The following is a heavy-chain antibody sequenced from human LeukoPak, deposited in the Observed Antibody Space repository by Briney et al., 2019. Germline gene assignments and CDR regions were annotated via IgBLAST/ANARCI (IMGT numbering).Heavy chain of an antibody. J-gene: IGHJ5*02. CDR2: IKTTGLTT. CDR3: ARAENSGSGGLDP. V-gene: IGHV3-11*01. CDR1: GFDFSDYY. Sequence: GGSLRLSCAASGFDFSDYYMSWIRQAPGKGLEWISNIKTTGLTTYYADSVKGRFTISSDNAKNSLYLDMSSLRADDTAVYYCARAENSGSGGLDPWGQGTLVTVSS. D-gene: IGHD2-15*01.